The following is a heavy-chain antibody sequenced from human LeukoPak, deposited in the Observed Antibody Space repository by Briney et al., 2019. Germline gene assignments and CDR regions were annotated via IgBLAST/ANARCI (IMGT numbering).Heavy chain of an antibody. CDR3: ARVPFEYYDSSGYSDAFDI. CDR2: INHSGST. J-gene: IGHJ3*02. CDR1: GGSFSGYY. Sequence: SETLSLACAVYGGSFSGYYWSWIRQPPGKGLEWIGEINHSGSTNYNPSLKSRVTISVDTSKNQFSLKPSSVTAADTAVYYCARVPFEYYDSSGYSDAFDIWGQGTMVTVSS. V-gene: IGHV4-34*01. D-gene: IGHD3-22*01.